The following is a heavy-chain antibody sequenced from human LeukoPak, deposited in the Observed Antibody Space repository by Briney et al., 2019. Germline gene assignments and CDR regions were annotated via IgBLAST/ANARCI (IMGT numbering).Heavy chain of an antibody. CDR2: FDSEDGES. CDR3: ATRIAVGHWVWYSDL. V-gene: IGHV1-24*01. CDR1: GFTFSSYS. D-gene: IGHD6-19*01. Sequence: GGSLRLSCAASGFTFSSYSMNWVRQAPGKGLEWMGRFDSEDGESIYAQKFQGRVTMTEDTSTDTAYMALSSLRSEDTAVYYCATRIAVGHWVWYSDLWGRGTLVTVSS. J-gene: IGHJ2*01.